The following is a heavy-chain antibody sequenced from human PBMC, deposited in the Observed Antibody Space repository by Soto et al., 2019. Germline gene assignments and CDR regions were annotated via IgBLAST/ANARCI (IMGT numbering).Heavy chain of an antibody. D-gene: IGHD2-8*01. Sequence: PSETLSLTCSVSGGSISGSYWSWIRQSPGKGLEWLGYVYYTGSTNYSPSLKSRVTISVDTSKNQFSLRLTSVTAADTAVYFCARDAYPNWFDFWAREPWSPSPQ. CDR2: VYYTGST. V-gene: IGHV4-59*12. J-gene: IGHJ5*01. CDR3: ARDAYPNWFDF. CDR1: GGSISGSY.